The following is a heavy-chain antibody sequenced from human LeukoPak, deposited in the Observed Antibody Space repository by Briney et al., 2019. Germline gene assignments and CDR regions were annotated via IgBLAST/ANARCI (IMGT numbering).Heavy chain of an antibody. Sequence: GGSLRLSCTASGFTFSNYAMTWVRQAPGKGLEWISSMSSGSRYIYYADSVRGRFTISRDNAKNSLYLLMNNLRAEDTAIYYCARDRPTGASRVFVVQWGQGPPVTVS. J-gene: IGHJ4*02. V-gene: IGHV3-21*06. CDR3: ARDRPTGASRVFVVQ. D-gene: IGHD3-3*01. CDR2: MSSGSRYI. CDR1: GFTFSNYA.